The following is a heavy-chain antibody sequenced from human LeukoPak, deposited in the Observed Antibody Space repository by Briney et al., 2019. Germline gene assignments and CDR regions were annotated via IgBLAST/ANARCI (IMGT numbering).Heavy chain of an antibody. CDR3: ARSGSYYSWLYYFDY. J-gene: IGHJ4*02. D-gene: IGHD1-26*01. CDR1: GFTFSSYG. CDR2: IWYDGSNK. Sequence: GGSLRLSCAASGFTFSSYGMHWVRQAPGKGLEWVAVIWYDGSNKYYADSVKGRFTISRDNSKNTLYLQMNSLRAEDTAVYYCARSGSYYSWLYYFDYWGQGTLVTVSS. V-gene: IGHV3-33*01.